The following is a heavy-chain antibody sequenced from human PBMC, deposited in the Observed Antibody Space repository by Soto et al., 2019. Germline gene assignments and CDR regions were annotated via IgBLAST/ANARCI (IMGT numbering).Heavy chain of an antibody. CDR1: GFTFSSYS. V-gene: IGHV3-48*01. J-gene: IGHJ4*02. Sequence: EVQLVESGGGLVQPGGSLRLSCAASGFTFSSYSMNWVRQAPGKGLEWVSYISSSSSTIYYADSVKGRFTISRDNSKNSLYLQMNSLRAEDTAVYYCARDRKCGRFDYWGQGTLVTVSS. D-gene: IGHD6-25*01. CDR2: ISSSSSTI. CDR3: ARDRKCGRFDY.